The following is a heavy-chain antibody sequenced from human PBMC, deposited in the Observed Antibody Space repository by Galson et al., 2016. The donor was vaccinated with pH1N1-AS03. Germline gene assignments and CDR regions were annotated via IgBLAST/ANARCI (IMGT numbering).Heavy chain of an antibody. CDR3: ASVTSAWPTVGAFGI. D-gene: IGHD4-23*01. J-gene: IGHJ3*02. V-gene: IGHV3-66*02. CDR1: GFTVSSKY. Sequence: SLRPSCAVSGFTVSSKYMSWVRQAPEKGLEWVSSIYSGGSTYYTDSVKGRFTISKDDSKATLFLQMSSLRPEDTAVYYCASVTSAWPTVGAFGIWGQGTVVTVSS. CDR2: IYSGGST.